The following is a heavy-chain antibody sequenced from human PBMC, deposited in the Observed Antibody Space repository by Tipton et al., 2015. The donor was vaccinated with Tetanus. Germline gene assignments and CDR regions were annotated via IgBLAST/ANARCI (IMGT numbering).Heavy chain of an antibody. D-gene: IGHD3-9*01. Sequence: LRLSCSVSGDSINSGDYYWSWIRQPPGKGLEWIGRIYYSGSTSYNPSLKSRVTISVDTSKNQFSLELNSVTAADTAVYYCVRRGGDFLTGYYDSWGQGTLVTASS. J-gene: IGHJ4*02. CDR1: GDSINSGDYY. CDR2: IYYSGST. V-gene: IGHV4-30-2*03. CDR3: VRRGGDFLTGYYDS.